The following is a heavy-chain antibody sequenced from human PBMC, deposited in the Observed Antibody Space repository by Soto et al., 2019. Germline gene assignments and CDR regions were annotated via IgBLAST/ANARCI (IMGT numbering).Heavy chain of an antibody. CDR3: ARSIVVVTALDY. Sequence: ASVKVSCKASGYTFTSYAMHWVRQAPGQRLEWMGWINAGNGNTKYSQKFQGRVTITRDTSAGTAYMELSSLRSEDTAVYYCARSIVVVTALDYWGQGTLVTVSS. CDR1: GYTFTSYA. V-gene: IGHV1-3*01. D-gene: IGHD2-21*02. CDR2: INAGNGNT. J-gene: IGHJ4*02.